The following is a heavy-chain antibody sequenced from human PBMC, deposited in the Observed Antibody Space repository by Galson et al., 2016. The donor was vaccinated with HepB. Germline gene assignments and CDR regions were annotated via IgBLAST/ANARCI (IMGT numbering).Heavy chain of an antibody. Sequence: SVKVSCKASGYTFIKYGVTWVRQAPGQGLEWMGCISSYNGNTKYAQKLQDRVTMTTDASTNTAYMELRSLRSDDTAVYYCARDEERFRWGSPDGMDVWGQGTTVIVSS. V-gene: IGHV1-18*01. J-gene: IGHJ6*02. CDR3: ARDEERFRWGSPDGMDV. CDR2: ISSYNGNT. CDR1: GYTFIKYG. D-gene: IGHD7-27*01.